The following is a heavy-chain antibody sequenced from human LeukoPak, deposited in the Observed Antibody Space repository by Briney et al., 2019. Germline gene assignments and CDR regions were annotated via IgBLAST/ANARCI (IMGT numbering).Heavy chain of an antibody. CDR1: GGSISSGDYY. CDR2: IYYSGST. Sequence: PSETLSLTCTVSGGSISSGDYYWSWIRQPPGKGLEWIGYIYYSGSTYYNPSLKSRVTISVDTSKNQFSLKLSSVTAADTAVYYCARVSSSIVGATDAFDIWGQGTMVTVSS. CDR3: ARVSSSIVGATDAFDI. D-gene: IGHD1-26*01. J-gene: IGHJ3*02. V-gene: IGHV4-30-4*01.